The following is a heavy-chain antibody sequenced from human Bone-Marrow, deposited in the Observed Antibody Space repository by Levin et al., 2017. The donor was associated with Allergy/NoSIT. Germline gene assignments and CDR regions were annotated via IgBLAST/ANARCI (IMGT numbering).Heavy chain of an antibody. Sequence: SETLSLTCGVYGESFSGHYWTWLRQPPGQGLEWIGEINVGGATNFNPSLKSRVTISIDTSNNQFSLKMTSVAAADTAVYYCARVRYSGYGPFDYWGQGTLVTVSS. CDR1: GESFSGHY. V-gene: IGHV4-34*01. D-gene: IGHD5-12*01. CDR3: ARVRYSGYGPFDY. CDR2: INVGGAT. J-gene: IGHJ4*02.